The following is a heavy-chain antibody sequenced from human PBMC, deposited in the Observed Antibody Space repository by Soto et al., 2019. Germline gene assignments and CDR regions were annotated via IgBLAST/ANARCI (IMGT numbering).Heavy chain of an antibody. CDR2: ISGSSGST. V-gene: IGHV3-23*01. CDR3: AKDPDIVVVVADANP. CDR1: GFTFSSYA. J-gene: IGHJ5*02. D-gene: IGHD2-15*01. Sequence: GGSLRLSCAASGFTFSSYAMSWVLQAPWKGLEWVSAISGSSGSTYYADSVKGRFTISRDNSKNTLYLQMNSLRAEDTAVYYCAKDPDIVVVVADANPWGQGTLVTVSS.